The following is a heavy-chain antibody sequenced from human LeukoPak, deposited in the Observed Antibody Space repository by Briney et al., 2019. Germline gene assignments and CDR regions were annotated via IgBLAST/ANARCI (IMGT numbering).Heavy chain of an antibody. CDR3: TREVRSAWASFDP. CDR1: GYSISSGYY. Sequence: SETLSLTCTVSGYSISSGYYWGWIRQPPGKGREWIGRINYGARISYNPSLKSRLTISPDTSKNQFSLKLTSVTAADTAVYYCTREVRSAWASFDPWGQGTLVTVSS. J-gene: IGHJ5*02. D-gene: IGHD1-26*01. V-gene: IGHV4-38-2*02. CDR2: INYGARI.